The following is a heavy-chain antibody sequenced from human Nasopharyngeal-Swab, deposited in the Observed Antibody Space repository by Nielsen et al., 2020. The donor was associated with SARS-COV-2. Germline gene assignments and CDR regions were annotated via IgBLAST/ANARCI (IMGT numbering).Heavy chain of an antibody. V-gene: IGHV4-4*02. CDR3: ARVAQQWLVLGAFDI. D-gene: IGHD6-19*01. CDR1: GGSISSSNW. CDR2: IYHSGST. Sequence: GSLRLSCAVSGGSISSSNWWSWVRQPPGKGLEWIGEIYHSGSTNYNPSLKSRVTISVDKSKNQFSLKLSSVTAADTAVYYCARVAQQWLVLGAFDIWGQGTMVTVSS. J-gene: IGHJ3*02.